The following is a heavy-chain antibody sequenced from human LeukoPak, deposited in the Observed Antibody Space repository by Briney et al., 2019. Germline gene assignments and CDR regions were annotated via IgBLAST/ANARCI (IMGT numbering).Heavy chain of an antibody. Sequence: GGSLRLSCAASGFTFSSYAMSWVRQAPGKGLEWVSGISGSGGSIYYADSVKGRFTISRDNSKNTLFLQMNSLRAEDTAVYYCAKVEFKRGRLVDCWGQGTLVTVSS. CDR2: ISGSGGSI. J-gene: IGHJ4*02. CDR3: AKVEFKRGRLVDC. CDR1: GFTFSSYA. D-gene: IGHD3-10*01. V-gene: IGHV3-23*01.